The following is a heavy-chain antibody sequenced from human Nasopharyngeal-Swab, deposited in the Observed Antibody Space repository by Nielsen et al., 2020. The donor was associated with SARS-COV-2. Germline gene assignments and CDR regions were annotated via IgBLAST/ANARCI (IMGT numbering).Heavy chain of an antibody. D-gene: IGHD5-18*01. Sequence: GGSLRLSCAASGFTLKTYGMMWVRQAPGKGLEWVSSISSSSSYIYYADSVKGRFTISRDNAKNSLYLQMNSLRAEDTAAYYCAREGSYGPVSYMDVWGKGTTVTVSS. CDR3: AREGSYGPVSYMDV. CDR2: ISSSSSYI. J-gene: IGHJ6*03. CDR1: GFTLKTYG. V-gene: IGHV3-21*01.